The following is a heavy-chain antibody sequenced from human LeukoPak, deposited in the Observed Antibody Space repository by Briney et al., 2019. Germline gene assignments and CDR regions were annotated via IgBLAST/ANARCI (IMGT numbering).Heavy chain of an antibody. CDR3: LVLYMDV. J-gene: IGHJ6*03. Sequence: GGSLRLSCAASGFAFSNFWMSWVRQAPGKGLEWVANIKQDGSEKYYVDSVKGRFTISRDSAKNSLYLQMSSLRAEDTAVYYCLVLYMDVWGKGTTVTVSS. V-gene: IGHV3-7*01. CDR2: IKQDGSEK. CDR1: GFAFSNFW.